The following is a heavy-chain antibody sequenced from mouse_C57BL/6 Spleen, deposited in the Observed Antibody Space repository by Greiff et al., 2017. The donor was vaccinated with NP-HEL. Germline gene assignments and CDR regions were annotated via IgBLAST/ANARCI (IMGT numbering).Heavy chain of an antibody. Sequence: QVQLQQPGAELVKPGASVKMSCKASGYTFTSYWITWVKQRPGQGLEWIGDIYPGSGSTNYNEKFKSKATLTVDTSSSTAYMQLSSLTSEDSAVYYCAQEEEIYDGYPHWYFDVWGTGTTVTVSS. CDR3: AQEEEIYDGYPHWYFDV. CDR1: GYTFTSYW. D-gene: IGHD2-3*01. CDR2: IYPGSGST. V-gene: IGHV1-55*01. J-gene: IGHJ1*03.